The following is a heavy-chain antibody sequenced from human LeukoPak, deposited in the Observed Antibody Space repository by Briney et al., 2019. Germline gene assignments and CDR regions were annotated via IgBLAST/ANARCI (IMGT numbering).Heavy chain of an antibody. J-gene: IGHJ6*02. CDR2: IIPIFGTA. Sequence: SVKVSCKASGYTFTSYGISWVRQAPGQGLEWMGGIIPIFGTANYAQKFQGRVTITADESTSTAYMELSSLRSEDTAVYYCAIPLDSSPYYGMDVWGQGTTVTVSS. D-gene: IGHD6-13*01. V-gene: IGHV1-69*13. CDR1: GYTFTSYG. CDR3: AIPLDSSPYYGMDV.